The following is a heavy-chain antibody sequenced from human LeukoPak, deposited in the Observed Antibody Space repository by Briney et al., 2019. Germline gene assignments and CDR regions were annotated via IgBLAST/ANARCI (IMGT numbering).Heavy chain of an antibody. Sequence: PPETLSLTCTVSGDSISSYYWSWIRQPPGKGLEWIGYIYYSGSTNYNPSLKSRVTISVDTSKNQFSLKLSSVTAADTAVYYCARTTEAHSWRTRYYDYYMDVWGKGTTVTVSS. CDR2: IYYSGST. CDR1: GDSISSYY. V-gene: IGHV4-59*01. J-gene: IGHJ6*03. D-gene: IGHD6-13*01. CDR3: ARTTEAHSWRTRYYDYYMDV.